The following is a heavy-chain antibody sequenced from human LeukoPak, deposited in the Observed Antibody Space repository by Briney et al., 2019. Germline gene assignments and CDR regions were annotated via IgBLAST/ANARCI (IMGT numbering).Heavy chain of an antibody. D-gene: IGHD3-22*01. CDR3: VGTADYYDSSGYHPF. J-gene: IGHJ4*02. CDR1: GYTLTELS. V-gene: IGHV1-24*01. CDR2: FDPEDGET. Sequence: ASVKVSCKVSGYTLTELSMHWVRQAPGKGLEWMGGFDPEDGETIYAQKFQGRVTMTEDTSTDTAYMELSSLRSEDTAAYYCVGTADYYDSSGYHPFWGQGTLVTVSS.